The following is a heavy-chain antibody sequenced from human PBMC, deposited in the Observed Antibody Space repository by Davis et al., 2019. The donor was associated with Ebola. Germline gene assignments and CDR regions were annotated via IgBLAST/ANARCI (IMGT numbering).Heavy chain of an antibody. V-gene: IGHV1-18*01. D-gene: IGHD5-18*01. CDR1: GYTFTSYG. CDR2: ISAYNGNT. J-gene: IGHJ4*02. Sequence: ASVKVPCKASGYTFTSYGISWVRQAPGQGLAWMGWISAYNGNTNYAQKLQGRVTITADESTSTAYMELSSLRSEDTAVYYCARFGTDTAIIDYWGQGTLVTVSS. CDR3: ARFGTDTAIIDY.